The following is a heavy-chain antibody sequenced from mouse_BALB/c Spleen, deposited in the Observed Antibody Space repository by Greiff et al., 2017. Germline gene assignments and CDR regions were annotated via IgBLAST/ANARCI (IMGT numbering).Heavy chain of an antibody. J-gene: IGHJ2*01. CDR3: ARDVDGYFDD. Sequence: EVQLVESGGGLVKPGGSLKLSCAASGFTFSDYYMYWVRQTPEKRLEWVATISDGGSYTYYPDSVKGRFTIARDTAKNNLYLQMSSLKSEDTAMYYCARDVDGYFDDWGQGTTLTVSA. CDR2: ISDGGSYT. V-gene: IGHV5-4*02. CDR1: GFTFSDYY.